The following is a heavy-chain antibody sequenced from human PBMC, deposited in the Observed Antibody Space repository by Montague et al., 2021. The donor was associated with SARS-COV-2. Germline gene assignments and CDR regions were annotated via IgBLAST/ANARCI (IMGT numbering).Heavy chain of an antibody. Sequence: PALVKPTQTLTLTRTFSGFSLSTTGVGVGWIRQPPGKALEWLALIYWXXXNRSSPSLKSRLTITKDTSKNQVVLTMTNMDPVDTATYYCAHRIARHYDTSAYLWCPFDFWGQGTLVTVSS. V-gene: IGHV2-5*02. CDR2: IYWXXXN. CDR3: AHRIARHYDTSAYLWCPFDF. J-gene: IGHJ4*02. CDR1: GFSLSTTGVG. D-gene: IGHD3-22*01.